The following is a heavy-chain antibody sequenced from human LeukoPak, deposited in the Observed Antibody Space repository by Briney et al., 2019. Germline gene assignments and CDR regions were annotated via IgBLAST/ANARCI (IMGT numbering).Heavy chain of an antibody. J-gene: IGHJ5*02. V-gene: IGHV3-21*01. Sequence: GGSLRLSYAASGFTFSSYSMNWVRQAPGKGLEWVSSISSSSSYIYYADSVKGRFTISRDNAKNSLYLQMNSLRAEDTAVYYCARDNAGSYFRFWFDPWGQGTLVTVSS. CDR3: ARDNAGSYFRFWFDP. CDR2: ISSSSSYI. CDR1: GFTFSSYS. D-gene: IGHD1-26*01.